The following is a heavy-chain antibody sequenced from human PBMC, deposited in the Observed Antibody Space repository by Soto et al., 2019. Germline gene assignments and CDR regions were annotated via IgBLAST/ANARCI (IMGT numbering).Heavy chain of an antibody. CDR2: IYYSGST. CDR3: ARAHYYGSGSYLDY. J-gene: IGHJ4*02. D-gene: IGHD3-10*01. V-gene: IGHV4-59*01. Sequence: SETLSLTCTVSGSSISSYYWSWIRQPPGKGLEWIGYIYYSGSTNYNPSLKSRVTISVDTSKNQFSLKLSSVTAADTAVYYCARAHYYGSGSYLDYWGQGTLVTVS. CDR1: GSSISSYY.